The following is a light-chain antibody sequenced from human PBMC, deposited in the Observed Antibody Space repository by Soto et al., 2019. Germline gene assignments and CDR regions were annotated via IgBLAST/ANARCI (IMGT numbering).Light chain of an antibody. J-gene: IGKJ5*01. V-gene: IGKV3D-20*01. CDR2: DAY. CDR3: QQYGETPLVI. CDR1: RSVSANY. Sequence: EIVLTQSPATLSLAPGEGATLSCGASRSVSANYLAWYQQRPGLAPRLLIYDAYTRATGVPDRFSGSGSGTDFTLSISRLEPEDFAVYYCQQYGETPLVIFGQGTRLEIK.